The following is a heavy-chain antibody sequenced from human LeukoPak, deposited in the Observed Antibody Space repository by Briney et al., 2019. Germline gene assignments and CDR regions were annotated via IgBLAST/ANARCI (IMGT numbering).Heavy chain of an antibody. J-gene: IGHJ4*02. Sequence: ASVKVSCKASGYTFTSYAMHWVRQAPGQRLEWMGWINAGNGNTKYSQKFQGRVTITRDTSASTAYMELSSLRSEDTAVYSCARSLPYYDNSGYSLWGQGTLVTVSS. CDR2: INAGNGNT. CDR3: ARSLPYYDNSGYSL. D-gene: IGHD3-22*01. V-gene: IGHV1-3*01. CDR1: GYTFTSYA.